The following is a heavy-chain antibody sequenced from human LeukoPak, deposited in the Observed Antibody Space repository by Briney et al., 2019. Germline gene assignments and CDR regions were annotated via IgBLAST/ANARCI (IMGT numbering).Heavy chain of an antibody. D-gene: IGHD2-2*01. V-gene: IGHV4-61*02. CDR2: IYTSGST. J-gene: IGHJ5*02. CDR3: ARDIGPAAHHTWFDP. CDR1: GGSISSGSYY. Sequence: SQTLSLTCTVSGGSISSGSYYWSWIRQPAGTGLEWIGRIYTSGSTNYNPSLKSRVTISVDTSKNQFSLKLSSVTAADTAVYYCARDIGPAAHHTWFDPWGQGTLVTVSS.